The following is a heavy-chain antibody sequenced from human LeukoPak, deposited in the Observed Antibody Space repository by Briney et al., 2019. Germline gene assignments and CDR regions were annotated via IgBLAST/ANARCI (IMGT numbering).Heavy chain of an antibody. CDR3: ASILGYCSSTSCCAFDY. CDR1: GFTFSDYY. Sequence: PGGSLRLSCAASGFTFSDYYMSWIRQAPGKGLDWVSYISSSGSTIYYADSVKGRFTISRDNAKNSLYLQMNSLRAEDTAVYYCASILGYCSSTSCCAFDYWGQGTLVTVSS. J-gene: IGHJ4*02. CDR2: ISSSGSTI. V-gene: IGHV3-11*04. D-gene: IGHD2-2*01.